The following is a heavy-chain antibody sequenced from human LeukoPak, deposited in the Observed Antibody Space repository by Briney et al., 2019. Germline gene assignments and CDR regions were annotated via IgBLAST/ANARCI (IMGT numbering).Heavy chain of an antibody. J-gene: IGHJ4*02. V-gene: IGHV4-4*02. Sequence: SGTLSLTCAVSGGSISSSNWWSWVRQPPGKGLEWIGEIYHSGSTTYNPSLTSRVTMSVDKSKNQFSLKLTSVTAADTAVYYCAREMAVGYGVDWGQGTLVTVSS. CDR1: GGSISSSNW. CDR3: AREMAVGYGVD. CDR2: IYHSGST. D-gene: IGHD5-12*01.